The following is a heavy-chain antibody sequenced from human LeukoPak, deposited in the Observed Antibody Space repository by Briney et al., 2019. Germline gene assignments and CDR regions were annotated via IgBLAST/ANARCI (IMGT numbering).Heavy chain of an antibody. D-gene: IGHD1-1*01. CDR1: GGSVSSGSYY. J-gene: IGHJ4*02. V-gene: IGHV4-61*01. CDR2: IYYSGST. Sequence: KPSETLSLTCTVPGGSVSSGSYYWSWIRQPPGKGLEWIGYIYYSGSTNYNPSLKSRVTISVDTSKNQFSLKLSSVTAADTAAYYCARTTPWNDRSAAYFDYWGQGTLVTVSS. CDR3: ARTTPWNDRSAAYFDY.